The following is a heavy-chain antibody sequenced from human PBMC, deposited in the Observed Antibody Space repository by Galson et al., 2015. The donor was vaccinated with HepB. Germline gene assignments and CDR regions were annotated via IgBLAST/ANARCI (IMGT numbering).Heavy chain of an antibody. CDR3: AKGRGWYTGFDS. Sequence: SLRLSCAGSGFIFKDYALTWVRQAPGTGLQWVAGISGDTYGKYYTASVKGRFTISRDNSNNRLYLQMTNMRADDTATYYCAKGRGWYTGFDSWGQGALVTVS. J-gene: IGHJ4*02. CDR2: ISGDTYGK. CDR1: GFIFKDYA. D-gene: IGHD6-19*01. V-gene: IGHV3-23*01.